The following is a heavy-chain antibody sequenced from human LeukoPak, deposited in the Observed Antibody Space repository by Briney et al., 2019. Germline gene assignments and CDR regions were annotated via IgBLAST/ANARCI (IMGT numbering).Heavy chain of an antibody. CDR1: DGSISSYY. J-gene: IGHJ6*02. Sequence: SETLSLTCTVSDGSISSYYWSWIRQPPGKGLEWIGEINHSGSTNYNPSLKSRVTISVDTSKNQFSLKLSSVTAADTAVYYCARGPRDYGDEGYYYYGMDVWGQGTTVTVSS. V-gene: IGHV4-34*01. CDR2: INHSGST. CDR3: ARGPRDYGDEGYYYYGMDV. D-gene: IGHD4-17*01.